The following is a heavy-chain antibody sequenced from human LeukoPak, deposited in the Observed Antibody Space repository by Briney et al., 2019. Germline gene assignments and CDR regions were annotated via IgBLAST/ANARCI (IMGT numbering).Heavy chain of an antibody. Sequence: GGSLRLSCATSGFTFSTYWMNWVRQAPGKGLEWVAIVNPDGSDKYYVDSVKGRFTISRDNAKNTLYLQMNSLRAEDMAVYYCAKCRSLSPASATNYWGQGTLVTVSS. J-gene: IGHJ4*02. CDR1: GFTFSTYW. CDR2: VNPDGSDK. V-gene: IGHV3-7*03. D-gene: IGHD2-15*01. CDR3: AKCRSLSPASATNY.